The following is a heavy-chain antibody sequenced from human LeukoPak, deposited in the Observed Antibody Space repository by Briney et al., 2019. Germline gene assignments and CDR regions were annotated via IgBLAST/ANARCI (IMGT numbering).Heavy chain of an antibody. Sequence: SETLSLTCTVSGVSIGSFYWSWIRQPPGKGLEWIGYIYYTGSTNYNPSLKSRVTISVDTSKNQISLKLSSVTAADSAVYYCVREQRSYDFSSAFYIAHGMDVWGQGTTVTVSS. V-gene: IGHV4-59*01. CDR3: VREQRSYDFSSAFYIAHGMDV. CDR2: IYYTGST. CDR1: GVSIGSFY. D-gene: IGHD3-3*01. J-gene: IGHJ6*02.